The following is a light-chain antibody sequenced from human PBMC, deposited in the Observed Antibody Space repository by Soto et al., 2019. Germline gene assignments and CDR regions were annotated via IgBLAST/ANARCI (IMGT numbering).Light chain of an antibody. J-gene: IGLJ1*01. CDR3: SSYTSSNTPYV. CDR1: SSDVGAYHF. V-gene: IGLV2-14*01. CDR2: EVT. Sequence: QSALTQARSLSGSPGQWITISCIGSSSDVGAYHFVSWYQHHPGKAPKLILYEVTARPSGVSSRFSGSKSGNTASLTISGLQADDEDNYYCSSYTSSNTPYVFGTGTKV.